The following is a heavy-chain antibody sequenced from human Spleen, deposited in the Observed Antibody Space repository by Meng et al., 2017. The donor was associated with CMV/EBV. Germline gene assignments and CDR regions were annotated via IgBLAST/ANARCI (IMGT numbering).Heavy chain of an antibody. CDR3: AKSGVPRRLVGYHLDY. CDR2: VSGSGGAT. CDR1: GLTFSSFA. Sequence: GGSLRLSCTASGLTFSSFAMNWVRQAPGKGLEWVSVVSGSGGATFYRDSVEGRLTISRDNSRNTVYLHMNGLRAEDTAIYYCAKSGVPRRLVGYHLDYWGRGTLVTVSS. J-gene: IGHJ4*02. D-gene: IGHD2-15*01. V-gene: IGHV3-23*01.